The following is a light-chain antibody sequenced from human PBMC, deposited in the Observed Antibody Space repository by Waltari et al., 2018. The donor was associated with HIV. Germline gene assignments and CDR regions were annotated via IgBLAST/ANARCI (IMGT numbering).Light chain of an antibody. J-gene: IGKJ2*01. CDR3: QQYCSLPYN. CDR2: DSS. Sequence: ESALTQSPDTLSLSPGERATLSCRASQSGRTSNYLAWYQQKPGQAPRVLIYDSSNRATGIPYRFIGIGSVTDFTLTISRLEPDDFSVYYCQQYCSLPYNFGQVTKLEIK. CDR1: QSGRTSNY. V-gene: IGKV3-20*01.